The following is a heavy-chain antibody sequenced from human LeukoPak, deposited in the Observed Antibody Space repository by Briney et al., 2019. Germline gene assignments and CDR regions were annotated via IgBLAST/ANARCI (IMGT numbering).Heavy chain of an antibody. Sequence: PSETLSLTCAVSGYSISSSNWWGWIRQPPGKGLEWIGYIYYSGSTYYSPSLKSRVTMSVDTSKNQFSLKLSSETAVDTAVYYCARISSGSGSYVDYWGQGTLVTVSS. J-gene: IGHJ4*02. CDR2: IYYSGST. CDR1: GYSISSSNW. CDR3: ARISSGSGSYVDY. D-gene: IGHD3-10*01. V-gene: IGHV4-28*01.